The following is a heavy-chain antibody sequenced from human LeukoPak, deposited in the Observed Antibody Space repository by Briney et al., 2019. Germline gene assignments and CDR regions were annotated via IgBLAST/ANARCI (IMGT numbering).Heavy chain of an antibody. CDR3: ARDVSYSFDY. Sequence: GGTLRLSCAASGFTFSSYNMNWVRQAPGKGLEWVSSISSSSSYMYYADSVKGRFTISRDNAKKSQYLQMNSLRAEDTAVYYCARDVSYSFDYWGQGTLVTVSS. CDR1: GFTFSSYN. J-gene: IGHJ4*02. V-gene: IGHV3-21*01. CDR2: ISSSSSYM. D-gene: IGHD2-21*01.